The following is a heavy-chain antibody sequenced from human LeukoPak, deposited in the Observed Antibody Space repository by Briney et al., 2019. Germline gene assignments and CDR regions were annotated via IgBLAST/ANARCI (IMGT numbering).Heavy chain of an antibody. D-gene: IGHD6-13*01. CDR2: ISGSGGKT. Sequence: GGSLRLSCAASGFTFSSYAMSWVRQAPGKGLEWVSAISGSGGKTYYADSVKGRFTISRDNSKNTLYLQMNSLRAEDTAVYYCAKGALPGGSSWRYYFDYWGQGTLVTVSS. V-gene: IGHV3-23*01. CDR1: GFTFSSYA. CDR3: AKGALPGGSSWRYYFDY. J-gene: IGHJ4*02.